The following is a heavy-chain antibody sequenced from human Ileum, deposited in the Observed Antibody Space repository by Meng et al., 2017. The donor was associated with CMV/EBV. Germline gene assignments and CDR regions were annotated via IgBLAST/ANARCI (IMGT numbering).Heavy chain of an antibody. CDR1: GFTSTLYA. CDR2: IKSDGSGA. V-gene: IGHV3-74*03. CDR3: AKDLHIAAADY. Sequence: GGSLRLSCVGSGFTSTLYAMHWVRQPPGKGLEWVSRIKSDGSGATYPDSVKGRFTISRDNAKNTVYLQMNSLRAEDTAVYYCAKDLHIAAADYWGQGTLVTVSS. J-gene: IGHJ4*02. D-gene: IGHD6-6*01.